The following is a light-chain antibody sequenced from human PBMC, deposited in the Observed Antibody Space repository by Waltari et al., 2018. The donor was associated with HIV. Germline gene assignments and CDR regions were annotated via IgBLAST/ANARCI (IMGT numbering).Light chain of an antibody. J-gene: IGLJ3*02. CDR2: QDT. Sequence: SYDLTQPPSVSVSSGQTATVTCSGVNLGHKYVSWYQRTSGQSPVLVIFQDTKSPPGIPELFFSSTSENTATLTINETQPLDEAHYSCQAWDSGTIVFGGGTSLTVL. CDR3: QAWDSGTIV. V-gene: IGLV3-1*01. CDR1: NLGHKY.